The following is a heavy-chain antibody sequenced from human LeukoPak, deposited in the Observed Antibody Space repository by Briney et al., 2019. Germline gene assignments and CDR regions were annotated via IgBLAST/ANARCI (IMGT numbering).Heavy chain of an antibody. V-gene: IGHV3-23*01. J-gene: IGHJ5*02. CDR3: AKGYSSSFWFDP. Sequence: GGSLRLSCVASGFTFTKCAMSWIRQAPGKGLEWVAIITATGDTAYYADSVKGRFTISRDNSKNTLYLQMNSLRAEDTAVYYCAKGYSSSFWFDPWGQGTLVTVSS. CDR2: ITATGDTA. CDR1: GFTFTKCA. D-gene: IGHD6-6*01.